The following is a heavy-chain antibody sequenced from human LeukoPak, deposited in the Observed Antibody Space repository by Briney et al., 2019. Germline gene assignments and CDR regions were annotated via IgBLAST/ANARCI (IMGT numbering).Heavy chain of an antibody. D-gene: IGHD6-19*01. CDR2: INHSGST. Sequence: SETLSLTCTVSGYSISSGYYWGWIRQPPGKGLEWIGEINHSGSTNYNPSLKSRVTISVDTSKNQFSLKLSSVTAADTAVYYCAGKYSSGWWNYYYYMDVWGKGTTVTVSS. V-gene: IGHV4-38-2*02. CDR1: GYSISSGYY. J-gene: IGHJ6*03. CDR3: AGKYSSGWWNYYYYMDV.